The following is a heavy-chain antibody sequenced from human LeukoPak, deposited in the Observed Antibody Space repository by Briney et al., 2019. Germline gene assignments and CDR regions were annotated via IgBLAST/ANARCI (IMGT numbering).Heavy chain of an antibody. CDR3: ARGRSGYCSGGSCKGFDY. J-gene: IGHJ4*02. Sequence: SETLSLTCDGYGGPFSGYYWSWIPQPPGKGLEWIGEINHSGSTNYNPSLKSRVTISVDTSKNQFSLKLSSVTAADTAVYYCARGRSGYCSGGSCKGFDYWGQGTLVTVSS. D-gene: IGHD2-15*01. CDR1: GGPFSGYY. CDR2: INHSGST. V-gene: IGHV4-34*01.